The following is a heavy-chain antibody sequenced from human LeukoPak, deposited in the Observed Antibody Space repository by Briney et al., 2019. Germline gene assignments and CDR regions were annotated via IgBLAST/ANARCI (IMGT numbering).Heavy chain of an antibody. D-gene: IGHD3-22*01. J-gene: IGHJ3*02. Sequence: ASVKVSCKASGYTFTSYYMHWVRQAPGQGLEWMGWINPNSGGTNYAQKFQGRVTMTRDTSISTAYMELSRLRSDDTAVYYCARDRGQITMIVERPGAFDIWGQGTMVTVSS. CDR1: GYTFTSYY. CDR2: INPNSGGT. CDR3: ARDRGQITMIVERPGAFDI. V-gene: IGHV1-2*02.